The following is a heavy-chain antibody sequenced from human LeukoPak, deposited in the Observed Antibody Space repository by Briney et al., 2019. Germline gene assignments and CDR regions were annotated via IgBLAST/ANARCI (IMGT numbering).Heavy chain of an antibody. V-gene: IGHV3-23*01. CDR3: AKVGGKIAL. Sequence: HPGGSLRLSCAASGFTFSSYAMSWVRQAPGKGLEWVSSINDSGGSTYYADSVKGRFTISRDNSKNTLYVQMNSLRAEDTATYYCAKVGGKIALWGQGTLVTVSS. J-gene: IGHJ4*02. CDR1: GFTFSSYA. CDR2: INDSGGST. D-gene: IGHD2/OR15-2a*01.